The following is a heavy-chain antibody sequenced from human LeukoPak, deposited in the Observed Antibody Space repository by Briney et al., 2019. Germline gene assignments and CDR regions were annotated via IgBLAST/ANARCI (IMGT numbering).Heavy chain of an antibody. CDR3: GRERRLGVAPRKTVVFEM. V-gene: IGHV4-34*01. Sequence: SETLSLTCAVYGGSFNEYYWSWIRQPPGKSLEWIGEINRNRGTNQNPLLESRLTLSVDTSQNQISLTMRYLNAPGQAVDYLGRERRLGVAPRKTVVFEMWGQGTIVSVSS. CDR2: INRNRGT. J-gene: IGHJ3*02. D-gene: IGHD6-19*01. CDR1: GGSFNEYY.